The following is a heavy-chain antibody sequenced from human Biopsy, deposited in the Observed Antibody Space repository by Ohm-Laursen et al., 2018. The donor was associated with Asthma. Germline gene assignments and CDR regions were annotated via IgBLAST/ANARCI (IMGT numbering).Heavy chain of an antibody. Sequence: SLRLSCAASGFSFSNYGMHWVRQAPGKGLEWVAVISFDGSNKYYADSVKGRFTFSRDNSKNTLYLQMNSLRAEDSAVYYCARDFGCGSYFVGTTFDYWGQGALVTVSS. J-gene: IGHJ4*02. CDR3: ARDFGCGSYFVGTTFDY. CDR1: GFSFSNYG. D-gene: IGHD1-26*01. CDR2: ISFDGSNK. V-gene: IGHV3-30*03.